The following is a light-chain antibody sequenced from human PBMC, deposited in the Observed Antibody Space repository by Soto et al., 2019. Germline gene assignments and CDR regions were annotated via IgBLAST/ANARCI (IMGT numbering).Light chain of an antibody. J-gene: IGLJ3*02. CDR1: TGAVTSGHY. V-gene: IGLV7-46*01. CDR3: LLSYSGTSWV. Sequence: QAVVTQEPSLTVSPEGTSTLTCAPTTGAVTSGHYPYWFQQKPGQAPRTLIYDTSNKHSWTPARFSGSLLGGKAALTLAGAQTDDEADYYCLLSYSGTSWVFGGGTKLTVL. CDR2: DTS.